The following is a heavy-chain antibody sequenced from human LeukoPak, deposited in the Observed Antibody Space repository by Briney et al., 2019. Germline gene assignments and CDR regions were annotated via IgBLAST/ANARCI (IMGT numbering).Heavy chain of an antibody. D-gene: IGHD3-22*01. J-gene: IGHJ4*02. CDR3: AREDYYDSSGYYPFDV. CDR2: IYSSGGT. Sequence: SQTLSLTCTVSGGSISSGSYYWNWIRQPAGKELEWVGRIYSSGGTDFTPSLKSRGTISVDTSKNQFSLKLSSVTAADTAVYYCAREDYYDSSGYYPFDVWGQGILVTVSS. V-gene: IGHV4-61*02. CDR1: GGSISSGSYY.